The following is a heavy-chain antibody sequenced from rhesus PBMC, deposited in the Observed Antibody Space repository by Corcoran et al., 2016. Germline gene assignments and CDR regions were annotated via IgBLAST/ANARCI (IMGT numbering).Heavy chain of an antibody. V-gene: IGHV1-180*01. Sequence: QVQLVPSGAEIKQPGASVTLCCKASGYTFTSYYMHWVRQGPGQGLEGIGLNSPNNGNKGYAQNCQGRVTITTDTSTSTGYMELSSLRSEDTAVYYCTRAAAGPHFDYWGQGVLVTVSS. CDR2: NSPNNGNK. CDR3: TRAAAGPHFDY. D-gene: IGHD6-13*01. CDR1: GYTFTSYY. J-gene: IGHJ4*01.